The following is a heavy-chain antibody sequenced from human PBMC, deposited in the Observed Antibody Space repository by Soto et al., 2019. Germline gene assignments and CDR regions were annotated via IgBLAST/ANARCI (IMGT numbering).Heavy chain of an antibody. V-gene: IGHV3-74*01. CDR1: GFAFNDYW. Sequence: PGGSLRLSCSASGFAFNDYWMHWVRQAPGKGLVWVSRIRGDGSGTNYADSMRDRFTISRDNSKNTLYLQMNSLRTEDTAVYFCAKESDAFDIWGQGTLVTVSS. CDR3: AKESDAFDI. J-gene: IGHJ3*02. CDR2: IRGDGSGT.